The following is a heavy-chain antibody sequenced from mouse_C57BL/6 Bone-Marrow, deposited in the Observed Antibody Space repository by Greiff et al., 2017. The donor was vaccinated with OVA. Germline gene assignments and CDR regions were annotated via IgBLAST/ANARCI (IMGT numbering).Heavy chain of an antibody. V-gene: IGHV1-82*01. CDR1: GYAFSSSW. CDR3: ARGEGLLRLSEGFAY. D-gene: IGHD1-1*01. Sequence: QVQLQQSGPELVKPGASVKISCKASGYAFSSSWMNWVKQRPGKGLEWIGRIYPGDGDTNYNGKFKGKATLTADKSSSTAYMQLSSLTSEDSAVYFCARGEGLLRLSEGFAYWGQGTLVTVSA. J-gene: IGHJ3*01. CDR2: IYPGDGDT.